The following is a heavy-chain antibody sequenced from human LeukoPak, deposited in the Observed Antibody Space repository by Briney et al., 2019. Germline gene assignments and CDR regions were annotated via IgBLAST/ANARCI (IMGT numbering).Heavy chain of an antibody. CDR1: GFTFSSHA. V-gene: IGHV3-30-3*01. CDR3: AKDGNIVVVVAAPEYFQH. Sequence: GRSLRLSCAASGFTFSSHAMHWVRQAPGKGLEWVAVVSDEGTNQYYADSVKGRFTISRDNSKNIVYLQMNSLRAEDTAVYYCAKDGNIVVVVAAPEYFQHWGQGTLVTVSS. CDR2: VSDEGTNQ. D-gene: IGHD2-15*01. J-gene: IGHJ1*01.